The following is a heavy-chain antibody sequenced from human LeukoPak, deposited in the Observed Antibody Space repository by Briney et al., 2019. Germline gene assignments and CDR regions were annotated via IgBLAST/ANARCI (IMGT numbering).Heavy chain of an antibody. Sequence: PSETLSLTCAVYGGSFSGYYWSWIRQPPGKGLEWIGEINHSGSTNYNPSLKSRVTISVDTSKNQFSLKLSSVTAADTAVYYCASFRTIFGVFDYWGQGTLVTVSS. CDR1: GGSFSGYY. J-gene: IGHJ4*02. V-gene: IGHV4-34*01. CDR2: INHSGST. D-gene: IGHD3-3*01. CDR3: ASFRTIFGVFDY.